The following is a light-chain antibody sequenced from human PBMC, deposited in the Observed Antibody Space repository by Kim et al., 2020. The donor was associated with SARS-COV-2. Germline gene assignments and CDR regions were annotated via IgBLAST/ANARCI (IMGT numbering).Light chain of an antibody. CDR3: QEYNNWPLT. Sequence: VSPGERATLSCRASQSVSTNLAWYQQKPGQAPRLLIYGASTRATGVPARFSGSGSGTEFTLTISSLQSEDFAVYYCQEYNNWPLTFGGGTKVDIK. J-gene: IGKJ4*01. CDR1: QSVSTN. CDR2: GAS. V-gene: IGKV3-15*01.